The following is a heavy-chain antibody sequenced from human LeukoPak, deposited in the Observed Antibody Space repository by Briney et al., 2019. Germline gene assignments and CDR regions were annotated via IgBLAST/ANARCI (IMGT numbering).Heavy chain of an antibody. V-gene: IGHV1-2*02. CDR1: VYTFTDYY. CDR3: ARGYNWNRWDFDY. J-gene: IGHJ4*02. CDR2: INPNSGGT. D-gene: IGHD1-1*01. Sequence: ASVKVSCKASVYTFTDYYMHWVRQAPGQGREWMGWINPNSGGTNYAQKFQGRVTMTRDTSISTAYMELSRLRSDDTAVYYCARGYNWNRWDFDYWGQGTLVTVSS.